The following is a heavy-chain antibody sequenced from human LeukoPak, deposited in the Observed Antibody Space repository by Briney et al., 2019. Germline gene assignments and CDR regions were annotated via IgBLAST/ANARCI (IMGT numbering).Heavy chain of an antibody. J-gene: IGHJ4*02. CDR3: ARATVTKGFGY. Sequence: ASVKVSCKASGYTFTGNYIHWVRQAPGQGLEWMGWINPNGGGTNFAQEFQVRVTMTRDTSISTAYMELSRLRSDDTAVYYCARATVTKGFGYWGQGTLVTVSS. V-gene: IGHV1-2*02. CDR1: GYTFTGNY. D-gene: IGHD4-17*01. CDR2: INPNGGGT.